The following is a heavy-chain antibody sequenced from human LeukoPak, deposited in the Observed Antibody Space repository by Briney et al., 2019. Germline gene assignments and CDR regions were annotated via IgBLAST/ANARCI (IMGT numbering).Heavy chain of an antibody. CDR3: AISVEMAAMPSYDY. D-gene: IGHD5-24*01. J-gene: IGHJ4*02. V-gene: IGHV1-2*02. CDR2: INSNSGGT. CDR1: GYTFTTYH. Sequence: ASVKVSCKASGYTFTTYHMHWVRQAPGQGLEWMGRINSNSGGTNYAQKFQGRVTMTRDTSIRTAYMELSRLTSDDTAVSYCAISVEMAAMPSYDYWGQGTLVTVSS.